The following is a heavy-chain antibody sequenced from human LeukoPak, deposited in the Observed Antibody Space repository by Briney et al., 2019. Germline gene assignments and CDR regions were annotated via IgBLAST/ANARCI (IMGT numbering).Heavy chain of an antibody. J-gene: IGHJ4*02. CDR1: GYFISSGYY. Sequence: SETLSLTCTVSGYFISSGYYWAWIRQPPGKGLEWIGSIYHSGTTYYNPSLKSPVTISVDTSKNQFSLKLNSVTAADTAVYYCARDGSGSGSPFDYWGQGTLVTVSS. V-gene: IGHV4-38-2*02. CDR3: ARDGSGSGSPFDY. D-gene: IGHD3-22*01. CDR2: IYHSGTT.